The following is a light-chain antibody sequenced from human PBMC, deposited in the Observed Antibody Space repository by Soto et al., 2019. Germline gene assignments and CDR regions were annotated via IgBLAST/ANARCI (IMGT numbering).Light chain of an antibody. V-gene: IGLV2-23*01. CDR2: ESS. CDR3: CSYASLKFV. J-gene: IGLJ1*01. CDR1: SSDVGSYNY. Sequence: QSVLTQPASVSGSPGQSITISCTGTSSDVGSYNYVSWYQQHPGKVPKLMIYESSKRPSGVSDRFSGSKSGNTASLTISGLQAEGEADYYCCSYASLKFVVGTGTKLTVL.